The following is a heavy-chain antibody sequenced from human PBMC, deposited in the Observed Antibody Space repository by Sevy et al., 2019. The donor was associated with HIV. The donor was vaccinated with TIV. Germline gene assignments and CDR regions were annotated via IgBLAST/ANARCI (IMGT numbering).Heavy chain of an antibody. Sequence: GGSLRLSCAASGFTFSSYWMHWVRQAPGKGLVWVSRINSDGSSTSYADSVKGRLTISRDNAKNTLYLQMNSLRAEDTAVYYCASSVGCSGGSCYDYWGQGTLVTVSS. V-gene: IGHV3-74*01. CDR3: ASSVGCSGGSCYDY. D-gene: IGHD2-15*01. CDR1: GFTFSSYW. CDR2: INSDGSST. J-gene: IGHJ4*02.